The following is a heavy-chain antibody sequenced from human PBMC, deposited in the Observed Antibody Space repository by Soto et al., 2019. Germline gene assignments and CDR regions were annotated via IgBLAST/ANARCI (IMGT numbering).Heavy chain of an antibody. CDR2: IIPICGTA. J-gene: IGHJ4*02. Sequence: QVQLVQSGAEVKKPGSSVKVSCKASGGTFSSYAISWVRQAPGQGLEWMGGIIPICGTANYAPKFQGRVTITADDSTSTACMELSSLSSEDTAVYYCARDLPRVAKNDDHYWGQGTLVTVSS. D-gene: IGHD1-1*01. CDR3: ARDLPRVAKNDDHY. V-gene: IGHV1-69*12. CDR1: GGTFSSYA.